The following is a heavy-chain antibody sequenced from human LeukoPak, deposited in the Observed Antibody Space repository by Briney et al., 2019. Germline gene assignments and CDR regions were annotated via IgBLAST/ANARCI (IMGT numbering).Heavy chain of an antibody. CDR3: ARKKDTFDFNDSSGLDY. Sequence: GGSLRLSCAASGFTFSTYGMHWVRQAPGKGLEWVANIWYDGSTKYYADSVKGRFTISRDNSKNTLYLQMNSLRAEDTAVYYCARKKDTFDFNDSSGLDYWGQGALVTVSS. CDR1: GFTFSTYG. CDR2: IWYDGSTK. D-gene: IGHD3-22*01. J-gene: IGHJ4*02. V-gene: IGHV3-33*01.